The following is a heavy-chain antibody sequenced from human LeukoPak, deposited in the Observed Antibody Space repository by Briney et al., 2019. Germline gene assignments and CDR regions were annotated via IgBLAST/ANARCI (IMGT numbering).Heavy chain of an antibody. J-gene: IGHJ4*02. V-gene: IGHV3-15*01. Sequence: GGSLRLSCAASGFTFSNAWMSWVRQAPGKGLEWVGRIKSKTDGGTTDYAAPVKGRSTMSRDESKNTLYLQMSSLKTDDTAVYYCTTVYYYDSDWGQGALVTVSS. CDR3: TTVYYYDSD. CDR1: GFTFSNAW. CDR2: IKSKTDGGTT. D-gene: IGHD3-22*01.